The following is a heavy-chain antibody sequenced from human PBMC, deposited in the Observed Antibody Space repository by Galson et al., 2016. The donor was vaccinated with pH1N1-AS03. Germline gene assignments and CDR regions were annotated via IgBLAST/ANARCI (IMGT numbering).Heavy chain of an antibody. D-gene: IGHD6-13*01. CDR3: ARGPVSYSNHCFPPPDY. CDR2: ISGNGVST. J-gene: IGHJ4*02. V-gene: IGHV3-64*01. CDR1: GFTFSSYA. Sequence: SLRLSCAASGFTFSSYAMYWVRQAPGKGLEYVSAISGNGVSTYYANSVKGRFTISRDNSKNTLYLQIGSLRAEDMAVYYCARGPVSYSNHCFPPPDYWGQGTLVTVSS.